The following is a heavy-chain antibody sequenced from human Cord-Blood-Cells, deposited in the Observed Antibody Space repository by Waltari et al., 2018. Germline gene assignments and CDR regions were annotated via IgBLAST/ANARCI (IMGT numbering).Heavy chain of an antibody. CDR3: AREVYKEYSSSSYAFDI. CDR2: IYYSGST. D-gene: IGHD6-6*01. J-gene: IGHJ3*02. CDR1: GGSISSSSYY. V-gene: IGHV4-39*01. Sequence: QLQLQESGPGLVKPSETLSLTCTVSGGSISSSSYYWGWFRQPPGKGLEWIGSIYYSGSTYYNPSLKSRVTISVDTSKNQFSLKLSSVTAADTAVYYCAREVYKEYSSSSYAFDIWGQGTMVTVSS.